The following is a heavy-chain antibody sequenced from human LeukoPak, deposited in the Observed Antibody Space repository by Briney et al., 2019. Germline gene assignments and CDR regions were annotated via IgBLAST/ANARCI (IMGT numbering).Heavy chain of an antibody. CDR3: AKAQQWLVQGGAFDI. J-gene: IGHJ3*02. D-gene: IGHD6-19*01. Sequence: GGSLRLSCAASGFTFNSYAMSWVRQAPGKGLEWVSAISGSGGSTYYADSVKGRFTISRDNSKNTLFLQMNSLRAEDTAVYYCAKAQQWLVQGGAFDIWGQGTMVTVSS. CDR1: GFTFNSYA. CDR2: ISGSGGST. V-gene: IGHV3-23*01.